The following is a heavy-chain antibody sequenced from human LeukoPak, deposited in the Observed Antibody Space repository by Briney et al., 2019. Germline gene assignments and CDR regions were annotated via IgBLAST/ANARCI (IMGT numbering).Heavy chain of an antibody. Sequence: GGSLRLSCAASGFTFSTYGMHWVRQAPGKGLEWVAFTRYDGSNGYYTDSVKGRFTISRDNSKNTLYLQMNSLRAEETAVYYCAKDRTTVTTGSHCDYWGQGTLVTVSS. V-gene: IGHV3-30*02. CDR1: GFTFSTYG. CDR3: AKDRTTVTTGSHCDY. J-gene: IGHJ4*02. CDR2: TRYDGSNG. D-gene: IGHD4-17*01.